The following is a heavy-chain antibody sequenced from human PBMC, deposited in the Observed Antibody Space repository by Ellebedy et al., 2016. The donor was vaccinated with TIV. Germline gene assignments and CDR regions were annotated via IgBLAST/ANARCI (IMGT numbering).Heavy chain of an antibody. V-gene: IGHV3-23*01. J-gene: IGHJ4*02. CDR1: GFTFSPFA. Sequence: GESLKISCTASGFTFSPFATAWVRQTPGKGLEWVSGMYGSGRGITYSDSVKGRFTISRDNSKNTLSLQMNSLRAEDTAVYYCARDAADTGGKLDYWGQGALVTVSS. CDR3: ARDAADTGGKLDY. CDR2: MYGSGRGI. D-gene: IGHD4-23*01.